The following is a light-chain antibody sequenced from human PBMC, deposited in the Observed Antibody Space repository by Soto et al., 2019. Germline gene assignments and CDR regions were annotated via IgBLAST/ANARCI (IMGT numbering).Light chain of an antibody. Sequence: QKPGKVPRFLICSASILRSGVPSRFSGSGSGTDFTLTISSLQPEDFETDYCQQFNNYTFTFGQGTRLEIK. V-gene: IGKV1-27*01. CDR3: QQFNNYTFT. CDR2: SAS. J-gene: IGKJ5*01.